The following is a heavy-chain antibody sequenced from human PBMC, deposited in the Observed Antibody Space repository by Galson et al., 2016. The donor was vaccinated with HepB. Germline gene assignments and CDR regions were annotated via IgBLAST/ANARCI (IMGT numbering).Heavy chain of an antibody. CDR2: ISSGAYKT. V-gene: IGHV3-23*01. CDR1: GFTFSPYA. Sequence: SLRLSCAASGFTFSPYAMSWVRQAPGQGLEWVSIISSGAYKTYYADSVKGRFTISRDDSKNSLYLQMNSLRDEDTAAYYCATMDYNANSAYWGQGTLVTVSS. CDR3: ATMDYNANSAY. D-gene: IGHD4-11*01. J-gene: IGHJ4*02.